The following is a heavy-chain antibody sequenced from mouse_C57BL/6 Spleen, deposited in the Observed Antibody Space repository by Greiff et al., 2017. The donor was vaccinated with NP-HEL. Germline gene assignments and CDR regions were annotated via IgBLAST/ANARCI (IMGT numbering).Heavy chain of an antibody. Sequence: VQLQQPGAELVKPGASVKLSCKASGYTFTSYWMQWVKQRPGQGLEWIGEIDPSDSYTNYNQKFKGKATLTVDTSSSTAYMQLSSLTSEDSAVYYCARSDYYGSYYYAMDYWGQGTSVTVSS. CDR3: ARSDYYGSYYYAMDY. CDR2: IDPSDSYT. J-gene: IGHJ4*01. D-gene: IGHD1-1*01. V-gene: IGHV1-50*01. CDR1: GYTFTSYW.